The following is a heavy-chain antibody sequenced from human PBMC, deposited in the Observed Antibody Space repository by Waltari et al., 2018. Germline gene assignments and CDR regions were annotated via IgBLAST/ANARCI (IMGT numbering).Heavy chain of an antibody. V-gene: IGHV4-38-2*01. Sequence: QVQLQESGPGLAKPSETLSLTCAVSGYSISRGYYWGWIRQPPGKGLEWIGSIYHSGSTYYNPSLKSRVTISVDTSKNQFSLKLSSVTAADTAVYYCARGALEQWFAGGWFDPWGQGTLVTVSS. CDR2: IYHSGST. CDR3: ARGALEQWFAGGWFDP. D-gene: IGHD6-19*01. J-gene: IGHJ5*02. CDR1: GYSISRGYY.